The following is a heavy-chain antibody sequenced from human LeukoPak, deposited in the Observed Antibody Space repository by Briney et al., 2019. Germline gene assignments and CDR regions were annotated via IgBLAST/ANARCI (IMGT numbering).Heavy chain of an antibody. Sequence: ATAKVSCKASGCTFTGYYMHWVRQAPGQGLEWMGWINSNRGGTNYAQKFQGMVTITRDTTNSTAYMELSRLRADNTAVYYCARVSTRVTTEYFDYWGQGTLVTVSS. D-gene: IGHD4-17*01. CDR1: GCTFTGYY. CDR3: ARVSTRVTTEYFDY. V-gene: IGHV1-2*02. J-gene: IGHJ4*02. CDR2: INSNRGGT.